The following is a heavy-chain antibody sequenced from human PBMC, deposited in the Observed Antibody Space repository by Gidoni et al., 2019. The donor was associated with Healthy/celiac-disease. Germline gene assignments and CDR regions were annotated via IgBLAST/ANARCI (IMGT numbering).Heavy chain of an antibody. CDR2: IIPIFGTA. D-gene: IGHD6-19*01. Sequence: QVQLVQSGAEVKKPGSSVKVSCKASGGTFSSYAISWVRQAPGQGLEWMGGIIPIFGTANYAQKFQGRVTITADESTSTAYMELSSLRSEDTAVYYCARGLSSGYSSGWYYFDYWGQGTLVTVSS. CDR1: GGTFSSYA. CDR3: ARGLSSGYSSGWYYFDY. J-gene: IGHJ4*02. V-gene: IGHV1-69*01.